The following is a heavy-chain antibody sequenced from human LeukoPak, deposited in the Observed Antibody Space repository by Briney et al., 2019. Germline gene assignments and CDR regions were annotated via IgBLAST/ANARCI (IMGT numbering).Heavy chain of an antibody. D-gene: IGHD2-21*01. CDR2: IYYSEST. J-gene: IGHJ4*02. Sequence: PSETLSLTCTVSGESISGFYWTWIRQPPGKGLEWIGYIYYSESTNYNPSLKSRVTISVDTSKNQFSLKLSSVTAADTAVYYCARGVVIAPQTFDYWGQGTLVTVSS. CDR1: GESISGFY. V-gene: IGHV4-59*01. CDR3: ARGVVIAPQTFDY.